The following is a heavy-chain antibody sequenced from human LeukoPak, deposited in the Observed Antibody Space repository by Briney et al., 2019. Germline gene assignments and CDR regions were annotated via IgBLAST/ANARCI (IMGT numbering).Heavy chain of an antibody. CDR2: IIPIFGTA. CDR3: ARVVPAAISWFDP. J-gene: IGHJ5*02. D-gene: IGHD2-2*01. Sequence: GASVKVSCKASGGTFSSYAIGWVRQAPGQGLEWMGGIIPIFGTANYAQKFQGRVTITTGESTSTAYMELSSLRSEDTAVYYCARVVPAAISWFDPWGQGTLVTVSS. V-gene: IGHV1-69*05. CDR1: GGTFSSYA.